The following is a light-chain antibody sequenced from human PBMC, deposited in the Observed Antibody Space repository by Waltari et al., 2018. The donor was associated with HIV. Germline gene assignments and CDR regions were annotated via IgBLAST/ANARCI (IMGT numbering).Light chain of an antibody. J-gene: IGLJ3*02. V-gene: IGLV3-19*01. CDR3: NSRDSSGNQWV. CDR2: DKN. CDR1: SLRSYY. Sequence: SSELTQDPAVSVALGQTVRITCQGDSLRSYYASWYQQKPGQAPVLVIYDKNNRPSGIPDRFSGSSSGNTASLTITGAQAEDEADYYCNSRDSSGNQWVFGGGTKLTVL.